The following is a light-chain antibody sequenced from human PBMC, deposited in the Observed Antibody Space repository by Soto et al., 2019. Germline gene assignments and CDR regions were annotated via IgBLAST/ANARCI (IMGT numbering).Light chain of an antibody. V-gene: IGKV3-15*01. CDR1: QSLSTT. J-gene: IGKJ5*01. CDR3: QHYNNWPIT. Sequence: EIVMTQSPATLSVSPGERASLSCRASQSLSTTLAWYQQKPGQAPRLLIYDASTRATGVPARFSGSGSGTEFTLTISSLQSEDFVVYYCQHYNNWPITFGQGTRLEI. CDR2: DAS.